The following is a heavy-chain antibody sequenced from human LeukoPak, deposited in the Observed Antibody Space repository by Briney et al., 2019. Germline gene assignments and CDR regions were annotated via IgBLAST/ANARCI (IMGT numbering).Heavy chain of an antibody. Sequence: GESLRISCQGSGYRFTSYWISWVRPMPGKGLEWMGRIDPSDSYTNYSPSFQGHVTISADKSISTAYLQWSSLKASDTAMYYCASLRGATEEFDPWGQGTLVTVSS. J-gene: IGHJ5*02. V-gene: IGHV5-10-1*01. CDR2: IDPSDSYT. D-gene: IGHD5-24*01. CDR3: ASLRGATEEFDP. CDR1: GYRFTSYW.